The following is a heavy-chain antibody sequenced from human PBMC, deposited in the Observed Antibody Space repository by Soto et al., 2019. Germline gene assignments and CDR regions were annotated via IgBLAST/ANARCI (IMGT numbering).Heavy chain of an antibody. CDR3: AKDHGKGWFGELLQFGDFDY. CDR2: ISYDGSNK. CDR1: GFTFSSYG. D-gene: IGHD3-10*01. J-gene: IGHJ4*02. V-gene: IGHV3-30*18. Sequence: ESGGGVVQPGRSLRLSCAASGFTFSSYGMHWVRQAPGKGLEWVAVISYDGSNKYYSDSVKGRLTISRDNSKNTLYLQMNSLRTEDTAVYYCAKDHGKGWFGELLQFGDFDYWGQGTLVTVSS.